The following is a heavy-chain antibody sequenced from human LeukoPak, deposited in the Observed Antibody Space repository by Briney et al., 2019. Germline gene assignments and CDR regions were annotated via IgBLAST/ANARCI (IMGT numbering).Heavy chain of an antibody. CDR3: ARWSSSMTFDI. CDR2: IYYSGST. J-gene: IGHJ3*02. V-gene: IGHV4-39*07. D-gene: IGHD6-13*01. CDR1: GGSISSSSYY. Sequence: SETLSLTCTVSGGSISSSSYYWGWIRQPPGKGLEWIGSIYYSGSTYYNPSLKSRVTISVDTSKNQFSLKLSSVTAADTAVYYCARWSSSMTFDIWGQGTMVTVSS.